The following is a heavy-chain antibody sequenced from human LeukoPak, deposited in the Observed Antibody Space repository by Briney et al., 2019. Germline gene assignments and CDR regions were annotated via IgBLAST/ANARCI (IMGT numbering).Heavy chain of an antibody. CDR3: ARQPHGDYGDY. CDR1: GYSISSGYY. D-gene: IGHD4-17*01. CDR2: FYHSGST. Sequence: SETLSLTCAVSGYSISSGYYWGWIRQPPGKGLEWIGSFYHSGSTYYNPSLKSRVTISVDTSKNQFSLKLSSVTAADTAVYYCARQPHGDYGDYWGQGTLVTVSS. J-gene: IGHJ4*02. V-gene: IGHV4-38-2*01.